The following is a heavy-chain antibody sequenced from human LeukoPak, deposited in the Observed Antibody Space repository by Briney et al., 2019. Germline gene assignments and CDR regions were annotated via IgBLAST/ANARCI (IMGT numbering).Heavy chain of an antibody. Sequence: ASVKVSCKASGYTFTSYGISWVRQAPGQGLERMGWISAYNGNTNYAQKLQGRVTMTTDTSTSTAYMELRSLRSDDTAVYYCARETGRSSSPKDYFDYWGQGTLVTVSS. CDR2: ISAYNGNT. CDR1: GYTFTSYG. CDR3: ARETGRSSSPKDYFDY. D-gene: IGHD6-13*01. J-gene: IGHJ4*02. V-gene: IGHV1-18*01.